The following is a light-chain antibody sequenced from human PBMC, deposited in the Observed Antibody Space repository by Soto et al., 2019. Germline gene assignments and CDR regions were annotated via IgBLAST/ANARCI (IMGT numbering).Light chain of an antibody. Sequence: DIQMTQSPSALSASVGDRVTITCRASQSVSNWLAWYQQKPGKAPKLLIYDASTLESGVPSRFSGSGLGADFTLTISSLQPDDSATYYCQQYHSYRTFGQGTKVEVK. CDR1: QSVSNW. J-gene: IGKJ1*01. V-gene: IGKV1-5*01. CDR3: QQYHSYRT. CDR2: DAS.